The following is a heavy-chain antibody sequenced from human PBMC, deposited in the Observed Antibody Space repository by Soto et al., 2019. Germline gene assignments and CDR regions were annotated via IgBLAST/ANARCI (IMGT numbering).Heavy chain of an antibody. V-gene: IGHV1-69*02. D-gene: IGHD2-2*03. J-gene: IGHJ3*02. CDR3: ARPTTGYCSSTSCYVSLLTGETDDAFDI. CDR1: GGTFSSYT. CDR2: IIPILGIA. Sequence: GTSVKVSCKASGGTFSSYTISWVRQAPGQGLEWMGRIIPILGIANYAQKFQGRVTITADKSTSTAYMELSSLRSEDTAVYYCARPTTGYCSSTSCYVSLLTGETDDAFDIWGQGTMVTVSS.